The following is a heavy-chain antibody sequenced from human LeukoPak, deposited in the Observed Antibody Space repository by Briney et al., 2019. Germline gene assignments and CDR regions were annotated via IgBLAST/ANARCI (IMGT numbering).Heavy chain of an antibody. D-gene: IGHD5-12*01. Sequence: PSETLSLTCTVSGGSISSYYWSWIRQPAGKGLEWMGRIYTSGSTNYNPSLKSGVTMSVDTSKHQFSLKLSSVTAADTAVYYCARNPQWLQGFDYWGQGTLVTVSS. CDR2: IYTSGST. CDR1: GGSISSYY. J-gene: IGHJ4*02. V-gene: IGHV4-4*07. CDR3: ARNPQWLQGFDY.